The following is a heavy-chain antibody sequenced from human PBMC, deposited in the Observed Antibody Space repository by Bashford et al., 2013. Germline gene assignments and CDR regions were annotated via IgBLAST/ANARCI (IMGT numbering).Heavy chain of an antibody. V-gene: IGHV4-59*08. D-gene: IGHD6-13*01. Sequence: SETLSLTCTVSGDSISNYFWSWIRQPHGKGLEWIGDIYYTGSTNYNPSLKSRVIMSMDTSKNQFSLKLNSVTAADTAVYYCARSRREQKDNWFDPWGQGTLVTVSS. J-gene: IGHJ5*02. CDR1: GDSISNYF. CDR3: ARSRREQKDNWFDP. CDR2: IYYTGST.